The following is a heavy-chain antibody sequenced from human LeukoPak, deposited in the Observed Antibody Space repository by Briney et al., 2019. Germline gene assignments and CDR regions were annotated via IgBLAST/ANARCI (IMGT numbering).Heavy chain of an antibody. D-gene: IGHD3-16*02. V-gene: IGHV1-46*01. CDR1: GYTFTSYY. CDR3: ARVSYRRGAFDI. J-gene: IGHJ3*02. Sequence: ASVKASCKASGYTFTSYYMHWVRQAPGQGLEWMGIINPSGGSTSYAQKFQGRVTMTRDTSTSTVYMELSSLRSEDTAVYYCARVSYRRGAFDIWGQGTMVTVSS. CDR2: INPSGGST.